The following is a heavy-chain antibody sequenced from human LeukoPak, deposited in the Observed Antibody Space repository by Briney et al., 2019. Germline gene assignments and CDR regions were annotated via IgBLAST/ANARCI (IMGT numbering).Heavy chain of an antibody. J-gene: IGHJ4*02. Sequence: PGGSLRLSCXASGFTFXXXXXXXVRQAPGKGXXXXXXXXXXXDGGTTDYAXPVNAXXXISRDDSKNTLFLQMNSLXTEDTALYYCTAEGRITIFGVLSYFDYWGQGTLVTVSS. CDR2: XXXXXDGGTT. V-gene: IGHV3-15*01. CDR3: TAEGRITIFGVLSYFDY. CDR1: GFTFXXXX. D-gene: IGHD3-3*01.